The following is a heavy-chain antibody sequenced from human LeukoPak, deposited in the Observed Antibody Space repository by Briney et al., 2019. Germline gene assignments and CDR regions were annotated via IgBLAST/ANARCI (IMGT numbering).Heavy chain of an antibody. CDR1: VYIFSSYS. J-gene: IGHJ4*02. Sequence: GGTLRLSCAASVYIFSSYSMNWVRQAPGKGLECVSYISSSSDNIFYADSVKGRFTIYRDNARTSLYLKMSSLRAEDTAVYYCARGVDGDYYFDYWGQGTLVTVSS. CDR3: ARGVDGDYYFDY. V-gene: IGHV3-48*01. D-gene: IGHD4-17*01. CDR2: ISSSSDNI.